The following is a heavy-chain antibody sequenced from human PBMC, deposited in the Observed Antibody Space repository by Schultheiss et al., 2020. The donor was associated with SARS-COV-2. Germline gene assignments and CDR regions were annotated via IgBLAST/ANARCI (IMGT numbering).Heavy chain of an antibody. V-gene: IGHV1-18*01. CDR1: GYTVTSYD. D-gene: IGHD6-13*01. CDR3: ARLYGYSSSWYYFDY. Sequence: ASVKVSCKASGYTVTSYDISWVRQAPGQGLEWMGWISAYNGNTNYAQKLQGRVTMTTDTSTSTAYMELRSLRSDDTAVYYCARLYGYSSSWYYFDYWGQGTLVTVSS. CDR2: ISAYNGNT. J-gene: IGHJ4*02.